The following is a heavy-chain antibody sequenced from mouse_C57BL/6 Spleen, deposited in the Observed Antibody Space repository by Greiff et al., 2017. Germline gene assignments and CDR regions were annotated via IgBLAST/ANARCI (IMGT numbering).Heavy chain of an antibody. Sequence: EVKLVESGGGLVKPGGSLKLSCAASGFTFSDYGMHWVRQAPEKGLEWVAYISSGSSTIYYADTVKGRFTISRDNAKNTLFLQMTMLRSEDTAMYSCAKVYDYGGWFAYWGQGTLVTVSA. D-gene: IGHD2-4*01. CDR3: AKVYDYGGWFAY. CDR1: GFTFSDYG. CDR2: ISSGSSTI. J-gene: IGHJ3*01. V-gene: IGHV5-17*01.